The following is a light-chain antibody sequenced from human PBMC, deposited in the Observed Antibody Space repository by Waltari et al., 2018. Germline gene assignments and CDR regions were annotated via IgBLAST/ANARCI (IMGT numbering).Light chain of an antibody. CDR1: QGVSSW. V-gene: IGKV1-12*01. Sequence: DIQMTQSPSSLSASVGDRVPITCRASQGVSSWLAWYQQKPGRAPKLLIYKASNLQSGVPSRFSGTGSGTDFTLTISSLQPEDFASYYCQQYNSAPHSFGQGTKVEIK. CDR3: QQYNSAPHS. CDR2: KAS. J-gene: IGKJ2*03.